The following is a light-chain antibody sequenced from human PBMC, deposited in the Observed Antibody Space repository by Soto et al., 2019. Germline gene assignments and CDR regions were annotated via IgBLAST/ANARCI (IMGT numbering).Light chain of an antibody. CDR2: GAF. CDR3: QQYGVSLLT. V-gene: IGKV3-20*01. Sequence: EIVLTQSPGTLSLSPGDTATVSCRATESLITKALAWYQQKPGQAPRLLIYGAFTRDAAIPDRFNGSGSGTDFALTIIRLELEDSAVYYCQQYGVSLLTFGPGTKVEI. J-gene: IGKJ3*01. CDR1: ESLITKA.